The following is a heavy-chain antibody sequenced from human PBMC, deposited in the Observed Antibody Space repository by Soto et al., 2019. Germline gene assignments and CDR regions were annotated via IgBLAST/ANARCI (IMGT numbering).Heavy chain of an antibody. CDR1: GYTFSGYY. Sequence: ASVKVSFKASGYTFSGYYIHWLRQAPGQGLEWMGCINPNSGGTNYAQKFQGRVTVTRDTPTTTAYMELSRLTPDDTAVYYCARSLTEGYCTITGCYTRPLYGMDVWGQGTTVTVSS. CDR2: INPNSGGT. CDR3: ARSLTEGYCTITGCYTRPLYGMDV. D-gene: IGHD2-2*02. V-gene: IGHV1-2*02. J-gene: IGHJ6*02.